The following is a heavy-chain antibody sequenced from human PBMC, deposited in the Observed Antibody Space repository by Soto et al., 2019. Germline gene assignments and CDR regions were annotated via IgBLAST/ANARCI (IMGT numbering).Heavy chain of an antibody. CDR3: AKAGYCSGGSCYLAVYYYYYMDV. CDR2: ISNDGSYT. V-gene: IGHV3-74*01. CDR1: GFTPSMYW. Sequence: GGSLRLSCAASGFTPSMYWMHWVRQAPGKGLVWVSHISNDGSYTSYADSVKGRFTISRDNAKKTLYLQMNSLRAEDTAVYYCAKAGYCSGGSCYLAVYYYYYMDVWGKGTTVTVSS. D-gene: IGHD2-15*01. J-gene: IGHJ6*03.